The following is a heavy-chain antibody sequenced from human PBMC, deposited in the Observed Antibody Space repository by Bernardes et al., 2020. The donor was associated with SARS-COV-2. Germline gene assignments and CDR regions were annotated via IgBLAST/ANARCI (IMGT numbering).Heavy chain of an antibody. CDR3: ARGSWGSMTTVTDYYYYYMDV. D-gene: IGHD4-4*01. J-gene: IGHJ6*03. Sequence: SETLSLTCAVYGGSFSGYYWSWIRQPPGPGLEWIGEINHSGSTNYNPSLKSRVTISVDTSKNQFSLKLSSVTAADTAVYYCARGSWGSMTTVTDYYYYYMDVWGKGTTVTVSS. CDR2: INHSGST. CDR1: GGSFSGYY. V-gene: IGHV4-34*01.